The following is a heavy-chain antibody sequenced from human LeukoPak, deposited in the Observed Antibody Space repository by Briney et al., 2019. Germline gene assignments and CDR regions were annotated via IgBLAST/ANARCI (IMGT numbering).Heavy chain of an antibody. V-gene: IGHV4-34*01. D-gene: IGHD3-10*01. CDR3: ARGNYGSGSYSFSFGY. Sequence: PSETLSLTCAVYGGSFSGYYWSWIRQPPGKGLEWIGEINHSGSTNYNPSLKSRVTISVDTSKNQSSLKLSSVTAADTAVYYCARGNYGSGSYSFSFGYWGQGTLVTVSS. J-gene: IGHJ4*02. CDR1: GGSFSGYY. CDR2: INHSGST.